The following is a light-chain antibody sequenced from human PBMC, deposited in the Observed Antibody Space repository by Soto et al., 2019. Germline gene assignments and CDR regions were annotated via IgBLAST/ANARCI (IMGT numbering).Light chain of an antibody. CDR2: DAS. CDR3: QQRSNWPLT. Sequence: EIVLTQSPGTLSLSPGERATLSCRASQSVSSSSLAWYQQKRGQAPRLLIHDASSRATGIPDRFSGSGSGTDFTLTISRLEPEDFAVYYCQQRSNWPLTFGGGTKVDNK. V-gene: IGKV3D-20*02. CDR1: QSVSSSS. J-gene: IGKJ4*01.